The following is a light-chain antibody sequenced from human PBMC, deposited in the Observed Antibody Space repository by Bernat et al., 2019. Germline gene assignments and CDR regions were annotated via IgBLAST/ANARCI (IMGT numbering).Light chain of an antibody. V-gene: IGKV1-39*01. CDR1: QSISSY. CDR2: AAS. CDR3: QQSYSTLVT. J-gene: IGKJ2*01. Sequence: DIQMTQSPSSLSASVGDRVTITCRASQSISSYLNWYQQKPGKAPKLPIYAASSLQSGVPSRFSGSGSGTDFTLTISSLQPEDVATYYGQQSYSTLVTFGQGTKLEIK.